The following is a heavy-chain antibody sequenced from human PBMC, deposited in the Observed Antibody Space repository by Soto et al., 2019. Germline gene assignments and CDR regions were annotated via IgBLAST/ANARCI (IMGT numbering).Heavy chain of an antibody. Sequence: QVLLVQSGAEMKQPGSSVSVSCRASGDSFTNYAFTWVRQAPGQGPEWLGGIILALGTPHYSQRFQGRLPITAEESSRTVYLESGSLRLDDTAVYYCGRYCTNTKCRGGYYLDLWGQGPLLTVSS. D-gene: IGHD2-8*01. V-gene: IGHV1-69*01. CDR3: GRYCTNTKCRGGYYLDL. CDR2: IILALGTP. CDR1: GDSFTNYA. J-gene: IGHJ5*02.